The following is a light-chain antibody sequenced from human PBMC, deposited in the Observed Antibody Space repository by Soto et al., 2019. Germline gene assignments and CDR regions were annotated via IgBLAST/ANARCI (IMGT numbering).Light chain of an antibody. Sequence: DIQMPQSPSSLSASVGARVTITCQASQDITNYLNWYQQKPGKAPKLLIYDVSNLETGIPSRFSGSGSGTDFTLTISSLQPEDSATYYCQQYDKRPITFGQGTRLEIK. J-gene: IGKJ5*01. CDR2: DVS. V-gene: IGKV1-33*01. CDR1: QDITNY. CDR3: QQYDKRPIT.